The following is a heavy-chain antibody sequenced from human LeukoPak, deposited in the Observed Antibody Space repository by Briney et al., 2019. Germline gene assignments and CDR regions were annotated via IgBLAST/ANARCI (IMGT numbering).Heavy chain of an antibody. CDR1: GFTVSSNY. CDR2: IYSGGNT. J-gene: IGHJ4*02. Sequence: GGSLRLSCAVSGFTVSSNYMSRVRQAPGKGLEWVSVIYSGGNTYYADSVKGRFTISRDNSKNTLYLQMNSLRAEDTAVYYCARGGTVVTHDYWGQGTLVTVSS. D-gene: IGHD4-23*01. CDR3: ARGGTVVTHDY. V-gene: IGHV3-53*01.